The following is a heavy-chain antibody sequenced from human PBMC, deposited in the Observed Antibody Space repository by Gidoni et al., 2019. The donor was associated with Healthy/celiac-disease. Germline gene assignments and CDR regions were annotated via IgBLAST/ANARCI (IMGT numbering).Heavy chain of an antibody. V-gene: IGHV3-11*01. CDR2: ISSSGSTI. D-gene: IGHD3-22*01. CDR1: GFTSSDYY. Sequence: QVQLVESGGGLVTSGASLRLSCAASGFTSSDYYMRWSRQAPGKGLEWVSYISSSGSTIYYADSVKGRFTISRDNAKNSLYLQMNSLRAEDTAVYYCARDKVPAFDSSGYYYNYWGQGTLVTVSS. J-gene: IGHJ4*02. CDR3: ARDKVPAFDSSGYYYNY.